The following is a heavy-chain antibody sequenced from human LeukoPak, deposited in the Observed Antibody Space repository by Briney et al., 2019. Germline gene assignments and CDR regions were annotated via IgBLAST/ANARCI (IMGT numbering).Heavy chain of an antibody. CDR2: IYYSGST. D-gene: IGHD1-26*01. Sequence: SQTLSLTCTVSGGSISTGDYYWSWIRQPRGKGLEWIGFIYYSGSTYCNPSLKSRVIISVDTFKNQFSLKLSSVTAADTAVYHCARAPVYSGTYFDYWGQGTLVTVSS. CDR3: ARAPVYSGTYFDY. V-gene: IGHV4-30-4*01. J-gene: IGHJ4*02. CDR1: GGSISTGDYY.